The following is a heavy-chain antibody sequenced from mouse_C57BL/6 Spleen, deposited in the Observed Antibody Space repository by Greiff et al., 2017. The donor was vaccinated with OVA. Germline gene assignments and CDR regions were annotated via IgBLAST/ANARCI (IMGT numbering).Heavy chain of an antibody. CDR3: ARVPFITTVVADY. CDR1: GFTFSSYA. Sequence: EVKLVESGGGLVKPGGSLKLSCAASGFTFSSYAMSWVRQTPEKRLEWVATISDGGSYTYYPDNVKGRFTISRDNAKNNLYLQMSHLKSEDTAMYYCARVPFITTVVADYWGQGTTLTVSS. CDR2: ISDGGSYT. D-gene: IGHD1-1*01. J-gene: IGHJ2*01. V-gene: IGHV5-4*03.